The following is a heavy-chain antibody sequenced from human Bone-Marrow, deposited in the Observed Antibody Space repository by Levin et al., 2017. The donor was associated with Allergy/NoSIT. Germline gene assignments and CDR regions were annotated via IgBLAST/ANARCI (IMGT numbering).Heavy chain of an antibody. CDR2: IYYSGTP. J-gene: IGHJ6*02. Sequence: SETLSLTCTVSGDSVSDGDYYWNWIRQHPGRGLEWIGYIYYSGTPYYNPSLKIRVTISLDTSKNQFSLKLSSLTAADTAVYYCVSQKPDQGIPYFFYGLDVWGHGTTVTVSS. CDR3: VSQKPDQGIPYFFYGLDV. D-gene: IGHD2-21*01. CDR1: GDSVSDGDYY. V-gene: IGHV4-31*03.